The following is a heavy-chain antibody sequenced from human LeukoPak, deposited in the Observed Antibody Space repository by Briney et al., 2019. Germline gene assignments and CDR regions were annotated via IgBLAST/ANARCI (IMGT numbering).Heavy chain of an antibody. V-gene: IGHV3-21*01. CDR1: GFTFSSYS. J-gene: IGHJ3*02. CDR3: ARDSSGYSYGLTFDAIDI. Sequence: GGSLRLSRAASGFTFSSYSMNWVRQAPGKGLEWVSSISSSSSYIYYADSVKGRFTISRDNAKNSLYLQMNSLRAEDTAVYYCARDSSGYSYGLTFDAIDIWGQGTMVTVSS. D-gene: IGHD5-18*01. CDR2: ISSSSSYI.